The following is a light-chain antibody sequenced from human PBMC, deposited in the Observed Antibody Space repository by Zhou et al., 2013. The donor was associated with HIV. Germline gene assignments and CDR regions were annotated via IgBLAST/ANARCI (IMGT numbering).Light chain of an antibody. CDR2: GAS. V-gene: IGKV3-20*01. Sequence: EIVLTQSPGTLSLSPGERATLSCRASQSLSSSYLAWYQQKPGQAPRLLIYGASSRATGIPDRFSGSGSGTDFTLTISRLEPEDFAVYYCQQYGSSPWTLAKGPRWKSN. CDR3: QQYGSSPWT. CDR1: QSLSSSY. J-gene: IGKJ1*01.